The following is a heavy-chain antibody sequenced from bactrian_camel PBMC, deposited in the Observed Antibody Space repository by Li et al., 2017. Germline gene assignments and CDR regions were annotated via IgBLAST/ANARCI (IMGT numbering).Heavy chain of an antibody. D-gene: IGHD5*01. CDR1: GTAVYQLFNGCG. CDR2: INSDGTS. Sequence: VQLVESGGGSVQAGESLKLLCTVSGTAVYQLFNGCGMGWYRQVPGKERELVSDINSDGTSKIADSVKGRFTISQDLAKNTVYLEMNSLKTDDTGVYLCSAILNLGRGRACVGKGPNYWGQGTQVTVS. CDR3: SAILNLGRGRACVGKGPNY. J-gene: IGHJ4*01. V-gene: IGHV3S53*01.